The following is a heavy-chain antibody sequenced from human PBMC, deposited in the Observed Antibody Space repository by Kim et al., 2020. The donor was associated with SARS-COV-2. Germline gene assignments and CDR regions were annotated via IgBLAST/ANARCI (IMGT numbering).Heavy chain of an antibody. J-gene: IGHJ4*02. D-gene: IGHD4-17*01. V-gene: IGHV3-73*01. Sequence: GGSLRLSCAASGSTFSGSAMHWVRQASGKGLEWVGRIRSKANSYATAYAASVKGRFTISRDDSKNTAYLQMNSLKTEDTAVYYCTSQYYGDYWSFDYWGQGTLVTVSS. CDR3: TSQYYGDYWSFDY. CDR2: IRSKANSYAT. CDR1: GSTFSGSA.